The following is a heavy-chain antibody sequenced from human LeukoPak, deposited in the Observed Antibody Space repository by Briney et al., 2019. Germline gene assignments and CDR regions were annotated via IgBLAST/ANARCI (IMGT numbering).Heavy chain of an antibody. D-gene: IGHD6-6*01. V-gene: IGHV3-74*01. CDR2: INSDGSST. CDR1: GFTFSGYW. Sequence: GGSLRLSCAASGFTFSGYWMHWVRQAPGKGLVWVSRINSDGSSTSYADSVRGRFSISRDNAKNTLYLQMNSLRAEDTAVYYCARGLSGYASSLGYWGQGTLVTVSA. J-gene: IGHJ4*02. CDR3: ARGLSGYASSLGY.